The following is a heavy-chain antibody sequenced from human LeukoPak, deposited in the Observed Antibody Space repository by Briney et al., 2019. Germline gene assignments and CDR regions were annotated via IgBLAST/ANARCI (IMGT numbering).Heavy chain of an antibody. V-gene: IGHV4-39*01. Sequence: SETLSLTCTVSGGSISSSSYYWGWIRQPPGKGLEWIGSLYYSGSTYYNPSLKSRFTISVDTSKNQFSLKLSSVTAADTAVYYCARRTTTGTTDYWGQGTLVTVSS. CDR2: LYYSGST. J-gene: IGHJ4*02. CDR1: GGSISSSSYY. CDR3: ARRTTTGTTDY. D-gene: IGHD1-1*01.